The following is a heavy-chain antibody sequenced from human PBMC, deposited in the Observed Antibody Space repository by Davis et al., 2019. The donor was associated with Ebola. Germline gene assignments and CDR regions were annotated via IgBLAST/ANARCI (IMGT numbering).Heavy chain of an antibody. Sequence: GESLKISCAASGFSFSTYGMHWVRQAPGKGLEWVAAIFFDGSEEYYADSLKGRFTISRDNFKNTLYVQMNSLNSEDTAVYYCAKDRGGVGGVGYVLDVWGQGTTVTVSS. CDR2: IFFDGSEE. CDR1: GFSFSTYG. CDR3: AKDRGGVGGVGYVLDV. D-gene: IGHD3-16*01. J-gene: IGHJ6*02. V-gene: IGHV3-30*18.